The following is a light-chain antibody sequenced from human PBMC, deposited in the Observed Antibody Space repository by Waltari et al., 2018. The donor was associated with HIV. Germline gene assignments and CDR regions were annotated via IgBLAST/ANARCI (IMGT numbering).Light chain of an antibody. Sequence: EMVVTQSPATVSVSLGERATLSCRASHRVGINLAWYQRKPGQAPRRLIYGASTPATDIPGRFSSSVTGTDFTLTRSRRPSEDSAVYLCQQYSNRPPWTFGQGTEVEI. J-gene: IGKJ1*01. CDR3: QQYSNRPPWT. V-gene: IGKV3-15*01. CDR2: GAS. CDR1: HRVGIN.